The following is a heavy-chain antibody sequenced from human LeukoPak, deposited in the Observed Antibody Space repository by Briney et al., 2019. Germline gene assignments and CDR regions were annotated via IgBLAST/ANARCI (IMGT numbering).Heavy chain of an antibody. D-gene: IGHD5-18*01. J-gene: IGHJ6*03. CDR3: ARGGYAFYYYMDV. Sequence: GASVKVSCKASGYSFTTYDINWVRQATGQGLEWMGWMNPDSGNTGYAQKFQGRVTITTDTSTSTAYMELRSLRSDDTAVYYCARGGYAFYYYMDVWDKGTTVTISS. V-gene: IGHV1-8*03. CDR1: GYSFTTYD. CDR2: MNPDSGNT.